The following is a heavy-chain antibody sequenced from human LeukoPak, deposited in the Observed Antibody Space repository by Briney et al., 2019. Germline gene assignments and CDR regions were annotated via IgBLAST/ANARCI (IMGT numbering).Heavy chain of an antibody. CDR2: IYYSGSF. V-gene: IGHV4-39*07. J-gene: IGHJ4*02. CDR3: ARGRGYSSSRHFDY. Sequence: SETLSLTCTVSGGSISSSSYYWGWIRQPPQKGLEWIGSIYYSGSFYYNPSLKSRVTISMDTSKNQFSLRLSSVTAADTAVYYCARGRGYSSSRHFDYWGQGTLVTVSS. D-gene: IGHD5-18*01. CDR1: GGSISSSSYY.